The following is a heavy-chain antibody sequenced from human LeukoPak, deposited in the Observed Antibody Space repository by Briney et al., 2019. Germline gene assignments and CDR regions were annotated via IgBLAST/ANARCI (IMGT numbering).Heavy chain of an antibody. V-gene: IGHV4-59*07. D-gene: IGHD3-10*01. CDR2: TYYSGST. CDR3: ARTYYGSGSLYYYYYYMDV. J-gene: IGHJ6*03. CDR1: GGSIRSNY. Sequence: SDTLSLTRTVSGGSIRSNYWSWIRQPPGKGLEWIGYTYYSGSTNYNPSLKSRVRISVDTSKNQFSLKLSSVTAADTAVYYCARTYYGSGSLYYYYYYMDVWGKGTTVTVSS.